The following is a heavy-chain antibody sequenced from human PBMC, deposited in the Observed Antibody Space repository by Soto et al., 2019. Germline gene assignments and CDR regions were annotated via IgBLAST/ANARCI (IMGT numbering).Heavy chain of an antibody. CDR2: IWYDGSNK. J-gene: IGHJ6*03. D-gene: IGHD3-10*01. CDR1: GFTFSSYG. Sequence: GGSLRLSCAASGFTFSSYGMHWVRQAPGKGLEWVAVIWYDGSNKYYADSVKGRFTISRDNSKNTLYLQMNSLRAEDTAVYYCASNGVSNSNTYYYYYYMDVWGKGTTVTVSS. CDR3: ASNGVSNSNTYYYYYYMDV. V-gene: IGHV3-33*01.